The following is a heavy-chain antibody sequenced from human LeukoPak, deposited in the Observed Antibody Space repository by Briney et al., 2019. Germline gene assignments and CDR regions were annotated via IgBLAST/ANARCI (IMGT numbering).Heavy chain of an antibody. CDR1: GDSITSYY. D-gene: IGHD6-19*01. V-gene: IGHV4-34*01. J-gene: IGHJ4*02. CDR3: ARGLRGWYGFDY. Sequence: PSETLSLTCTVSGDSITSYYWSWIRQPPGKGLEWIGEINHSGSTNYNPSLKSRVTISVDTSKNQFSLKLSSVTAADTAVYYCARGLRGWYGFDYWGQGTLVTVSS. CDR2: INHSGST.